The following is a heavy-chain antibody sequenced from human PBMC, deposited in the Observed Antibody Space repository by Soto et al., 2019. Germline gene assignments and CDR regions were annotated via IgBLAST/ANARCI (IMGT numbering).Heavy chain of an antibody. V-gene: IGHV3-11*01. CDR1: GFTFSDYY. Sequence: PGGSLRLSCAASGFTFSDYYMSWIRQAPGKGLEWVSYISSSGSTIYYADSVKGRFTISRDNAKNSLYLQMNSLRAEDTAVYYCACDCSGGSCYSSDGAFDIWGQGTMVTVSS. CDR2: ISSSGSTI. D-gene: IGHD2-15*01. CDR3: ACDCSGGSCYSSDGAFDI. J-gene: IGHJ3*02.